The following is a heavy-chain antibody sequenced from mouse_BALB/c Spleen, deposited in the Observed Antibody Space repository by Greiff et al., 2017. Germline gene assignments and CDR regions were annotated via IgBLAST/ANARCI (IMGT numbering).Heavy chain of an antibody. CDR1: GFTFSSYT. CDR3: ARPFYDYQGWFAY. CDR2: ISNGGGST. J-gene: IGHJ3*01. V-gene: IGHV5-12-2*01. Sequence: EVKLVESGGGLVQPGGSLKLSCAASGFTFSSYTMSWVRQTPEKRLEWVAYISNGGGSTYYPDTVKGRFTISRDNAKNTLYLQMSSLKSEDTAMYYCARPFYDYQGWFAYWGQETLVTVSA. D-gene: IGHD2-4*01.